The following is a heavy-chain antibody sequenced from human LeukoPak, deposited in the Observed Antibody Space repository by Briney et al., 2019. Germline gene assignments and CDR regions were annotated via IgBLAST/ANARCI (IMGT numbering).Heavy chain of an antibody. CDR2: ISNDGENK. CDR3: ARAAARGYSSSWYLGY. V-gene: IGHV3-30*14. D-gene: IGHD6-13*01. J-gene: IGHJ4*02. Sequence: PGGSLRLSCAASGFTLSSFTMHWVRQAPGKGLEWVALISNDGENKYYADSVMGRFTISRDNSKNTLYLQMNSLRAEDTAVYYCARAAARGYSSSWYLGYWGQGTLVTVSS. CDR1: GFTLSSFT.